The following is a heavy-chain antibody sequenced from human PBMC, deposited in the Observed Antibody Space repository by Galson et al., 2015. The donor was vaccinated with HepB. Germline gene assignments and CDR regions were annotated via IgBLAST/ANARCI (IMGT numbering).Heavy chain of an antibody. CDR2: IDQDGSNK. CDR1: GFTFRAFY. CDR3: ARWNGYYH. V-gene: IGHV3-7*03. Sequence: SLRLSCAASGFTFRAFYMSWVRQAPGKGLEWVANIDQDGSNKFYVDSVKGRVTISRDNAKHPLYLQMNSLRADDTAVYYCARWNGYYHWGQGTPVTVSS. J-gene: IGHJ5*02. D-gene: IGHD3-3*01.